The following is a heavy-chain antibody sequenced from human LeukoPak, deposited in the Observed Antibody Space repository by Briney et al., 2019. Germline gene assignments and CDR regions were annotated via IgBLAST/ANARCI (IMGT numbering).Heavy chain of an antibody. D-gene: IGHD4-17*01. V-gene: IGHV3-48*03. Sequence: GGSLRLSCAASGFTFSSYEMNWVRQAPGKGLEWVSYISSSGGTIYYADSVKGRFTISRDNAKNSLYLQMNSLRAEDTAVYYCATYGQTTVTLWYWGQGTLVTVSS. CDR3: ATYGQTTVTLWY. J-gene: IGHJ4*02. CDR1: GFTFSSYE. CDR2: ISSSGGTI.